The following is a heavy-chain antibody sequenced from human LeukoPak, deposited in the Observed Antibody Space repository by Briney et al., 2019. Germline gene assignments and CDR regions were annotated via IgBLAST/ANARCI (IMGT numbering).Heavy chain of an antibody. CDR2: ISAYNGNT. J-gene: IGHJ4*02. CDR3: ASGEEGSGSYYCFDY. Sequence: ASVKVSCRVSGYTLTELSMHWVRQAPGQGLEWMGWISAYNGNTNYAQKLQGRVTMTTDTSTSTAYMELRSLRSDDTAVYYCASGEEGSGSYYCFDYWGQGTLVTVSS. V-gene: IGHV1-18*01. CDR1: GYTLTELS. D-gene: IGHD3-10*01.